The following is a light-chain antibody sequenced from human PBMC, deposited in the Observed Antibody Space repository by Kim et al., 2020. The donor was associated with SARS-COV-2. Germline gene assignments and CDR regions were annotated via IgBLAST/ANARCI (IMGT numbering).Light chain of an antibody. CDR2: DQN. J-gene: IGLJ1*01. V-gene: IGLV3-19*01. Sequence: ALGQTVRITCQGNSLGSNCANWYQQKPGQAPVLVMYDQNNRPSGIPDRFSGSSSGNTASLTITGAQAEDEADYYCNSRDSSGNHLVFGTGTKVTVL. CDR3: NSRDSSGNHLV. CDR1: SLGSNC.